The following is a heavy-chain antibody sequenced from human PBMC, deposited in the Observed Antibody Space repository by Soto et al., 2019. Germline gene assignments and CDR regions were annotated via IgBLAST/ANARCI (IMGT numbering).Heavy chain of an antibody. D-gene: IGHD6-19*01. J-gene: IGHJ5*02. CDR1: GYTFTSYD. CDR3: ARAGIAVAGTSWFDP. V-gene: IGHV1-8*01. CDR2: MNPNSGNT. Sequence: ASVKVSCKASGYTFTSYDINWVRQATGQGLEWMGWMNPNSGNTGYAQKFQGRVTMTRDTSTSTVYMELSSLRSEDTAVYYCARAGIAVAGTSWFDPWGQGTLVTVSS.